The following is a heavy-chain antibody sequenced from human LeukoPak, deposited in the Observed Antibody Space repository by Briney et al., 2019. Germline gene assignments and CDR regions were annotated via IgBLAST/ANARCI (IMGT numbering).Heavy chain of an antibody. Sequence: PETLSLTCTVSGGSISSYYWSWIRQPPGKGLEWIGYIYYSGSTNYNPSLKSRVTISVDTSKNQFSLKLSSVTAADTAVYYCATGHHYYYYYMDVWGKGTTVTISS. J-gene: IGHJ6*03. CDR2: IYYSGST. CDR3: ATGHHYYYYYMDV. V-gene: IGHV4-59*01. CDR1: GGSISSYY.